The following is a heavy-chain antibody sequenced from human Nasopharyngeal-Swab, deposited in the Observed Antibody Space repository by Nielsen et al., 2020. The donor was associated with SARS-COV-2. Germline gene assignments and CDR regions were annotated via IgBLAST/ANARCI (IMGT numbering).Heavy chain of an antibody. D-gene: IGHD3-9*01. CDR2: IWYDGSNK. J-gene: IGHJ4*02. CDR3: ARDSTYDILTGYPLDY. Sequence: WIRQPPGKGLEWVAVIWYDGSNKYYADSVKGRFTISRDNSKNTLYLQMNSLRAEDTAVYYCARDSTYDILTGYPLDYWGQGTLVTVSS. V-gene: IGHV3-33*01.